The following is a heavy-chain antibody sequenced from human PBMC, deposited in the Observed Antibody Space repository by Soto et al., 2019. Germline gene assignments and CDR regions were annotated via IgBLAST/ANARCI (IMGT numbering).Heavy chain of an antibody. CDR2: MSRSGST. V-gene: IGHV4-59*04. CDR1: GGSISSYY. Sequence: SETLSLTCTVSGGSISSYYWSWIRQPPGKGLEWIGSMSRSGSTYYNPSLKSRVTISVHTSQNQFSLNLTSVTAADTAVYYCARGGGSYYRQDYFDYWGQGSLVTVSS. J-gene: IGHJ4*02. CDR3: ARGGGSYYRQDYFDY. D-gene: IGHD1-26*01.